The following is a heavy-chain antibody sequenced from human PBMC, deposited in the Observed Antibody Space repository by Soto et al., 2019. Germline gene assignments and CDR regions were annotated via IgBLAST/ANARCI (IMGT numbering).Heavy chain of an antibody. J-gene: IGHJ6*02. D-gene: IGHD1-1*01. Sequence: EGPLVESGGGLVQPGGSLRLSCEASGFTFRNYAMHWVRQGTGKGLEWVSGISAAGDPDYADSVERRFTISRENAHNSFFLQMNSLRLGDTAVYYCATTYTDFYGLDFWGQGTTVIVSS. V-gene: IGHV3-13*05. CDR2: ISAAGDP. CDR3: ATTYTDFYGLDF. CDR1: GFTFRNYA.